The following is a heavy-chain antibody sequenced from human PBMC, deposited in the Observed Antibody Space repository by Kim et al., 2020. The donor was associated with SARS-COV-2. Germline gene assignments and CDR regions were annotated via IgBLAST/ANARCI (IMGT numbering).Heavy chain of an antibody. CDR2: ISWNSGSI. D-gene: IGHD3-22*01. V-gene: IGHV3-9*01. J-gene: IGHJ4*02. CDR3: AKGYYDSSGFDY. Sequence: GGSLRLSCSASGFTFDDYAMHWVRQAPGKGLEWVSGISWNSGSIGYADSVKGRFTISRDNAKNSLYLQMNSLRAEDTALYYCAKGYYDSSGFDYWGQGTL. CDR1: GFTFDDYA.